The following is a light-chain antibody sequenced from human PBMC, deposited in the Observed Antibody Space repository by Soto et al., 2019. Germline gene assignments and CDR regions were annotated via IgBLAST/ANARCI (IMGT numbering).Light chain of an antibody. CDR2: DAS. CDR1: QSISSW. J-gene: IGKJ2*01. Sequence: DIQMIQSPSTLSASVGDRVTITCRASQSISSWLAWYQQKPGKAPKLLIYDASSLESGVPSRFSGSGSGTEFTLTISSLQPDDFATYYCQQYNSYKYTFGQGTKLEIK. CDR3: QQYNSYKYT. V-gene: IGKV1-5*01.